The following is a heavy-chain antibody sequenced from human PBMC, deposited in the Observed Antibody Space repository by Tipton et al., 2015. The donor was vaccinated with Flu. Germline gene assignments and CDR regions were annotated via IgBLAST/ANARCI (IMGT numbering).Heavy chain of an antibody. D-gene: IGHD3-9*01. V-gene: IGHV1-69*18. CDR1: GGTFSGYS. CDR2: IIPISGTT. Sequence: QVQLVQSGPEVKKPGSSVKVSCKASGGTFSGYSISWVRQAPGHGLEWMGRIIPISGTTSYAQTFQGRVIITAGESTNTVYMELSGLGSEDTAVYYCARHETYADILSGPFDYWGQGTLVIVSS. CDR3: ARHETYADILSGPFDY. J-gene: IGHJ4*02.